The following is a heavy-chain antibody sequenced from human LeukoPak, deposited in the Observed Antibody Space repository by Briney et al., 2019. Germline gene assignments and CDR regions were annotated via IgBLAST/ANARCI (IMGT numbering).Heavy chain of an antibody. J-gene: IGHJ4*02. D-gene: IGHD3-22*01. CDR3: ARHYYDTRSFYAKDNFDY. CDR1: GFTFGRYW. CDR2: IKADGSEE. V-gene: IGHV3-7*01. Sequence: AGGSLRLSCVVSGFTFGRYWMTWVRQAPGKGLEWVANIKADGSEEYYVDSLRGRFTISRDNAKNSLYLQMNSLRAADTAIYYCARHYYDTRSFYAKDNFDYWGQGTLVTVST.